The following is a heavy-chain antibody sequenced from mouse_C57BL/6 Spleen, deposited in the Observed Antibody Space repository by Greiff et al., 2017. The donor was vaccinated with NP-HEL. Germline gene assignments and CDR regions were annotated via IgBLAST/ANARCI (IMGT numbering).Heavy chain of an antibody. Sequence: QVQLKQSGPGLVAPSQSLSITCTVSGFSLTSYGVHWVRQPPGKGLEWLVVIWSDGSTTYNSALKSRLSISKDNSKSQVFLKMNSLQTDDTAMYYCARHEGRGKGFAYWGQGTLVTVSA. J-gene: IGHJ3*01. V-gene: IGHV2-6-1*01. CDR3: ARHEGRGKGFAY. CDR1: GFSLTSYG. CDR2: IWSDGST.